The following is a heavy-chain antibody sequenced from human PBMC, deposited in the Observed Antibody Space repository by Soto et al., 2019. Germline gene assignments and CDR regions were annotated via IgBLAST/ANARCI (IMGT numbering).Heavy chain of an antibody. J-gene: IGHJ4*02. Sequence: QVQLVQSGAEEKKPGASVKVSCKASGYAFTSYAMHWVRQAPGQRLEWMGWINAGNGNTKHSQKLQGRVTITTDTSASTAYLELSSLRSEDTAVYYCARGVAAADYWGQGTLVTVSS. D-gene: IGHD6-13*01. CDR3: ARGVAAADY. CDR1: GYAFTSYA. CDR2: INAGNGNT. V-gene: IGHV1-3*05.